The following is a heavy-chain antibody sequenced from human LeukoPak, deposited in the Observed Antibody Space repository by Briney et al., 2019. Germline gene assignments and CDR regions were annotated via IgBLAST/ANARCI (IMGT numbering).Heavy chain of an antibody. Sequence: QTGGSLRLSCAASGFTFSSYGMSWVRQAPGKGLEWVSAISGSGGSTYYADSVKGRFTISRDNAKNSLYLQMNSLRAEDTAVYYCARAGTGYYYYMDVWGKGTTVTVSS. D-gene: IGHD6-19*01. CDR3: ARAGTGYYYYMDV. CDR1: GFTFSSYG. CDR2: ISGSGGST. J-gene: IGHJ6*03. V-gene: IGHV3-23*01.